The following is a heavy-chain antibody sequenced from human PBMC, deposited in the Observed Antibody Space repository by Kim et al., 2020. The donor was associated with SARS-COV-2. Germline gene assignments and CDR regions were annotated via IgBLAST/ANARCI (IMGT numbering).Heavy chain of an antibody. CDR2: INTDGSVT. D-gene: IGHD6-19*01. V-gene: IGHV3-74*01. CDR1: GFTFSTYW. J-gene: IGHJ4*02. CDR3: VRGTSDWPGIDY. Sequence: GGSLRLSCAASGFTFSTYWVHWVRQAPGKGLVWVSRINTDGSVTTYADSVKGRFTISRDNANNTLYLQMKNLRAEDTAGYFCVRGTSDWPGIDYWGQGTLVTVSS.